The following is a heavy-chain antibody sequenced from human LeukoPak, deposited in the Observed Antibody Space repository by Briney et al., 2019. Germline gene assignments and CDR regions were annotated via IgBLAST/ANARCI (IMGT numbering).Heavy chain of an antibody. CDR3: ARADYGGNSAAFAI. D-gene: IGHD4-23*01. CDR2: IYSSGST. Sequence: SETLSLTCSVSGGSINKYYWNWIRQPPGKGLEWIGYIYSSGSTYFNPSLTSRVTISVDASRSRFSLSLTSVTAADTAVYYWARADYGGNSAAFAIWGQGTMVTVSS. J-gene: IGHJ3*02. V-gene: IGHV4-59*01. CDR1: GGSINKYY.